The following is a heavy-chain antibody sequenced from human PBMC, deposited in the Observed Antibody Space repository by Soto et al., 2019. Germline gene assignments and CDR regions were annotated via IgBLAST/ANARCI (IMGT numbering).Heavy chain of an antibody. CDR2: INTDGSVA. CDR1: GLTFRSYW. V-gene: IGHV3-74*03. Sequence: PGGSLRLSCAASGLTFRSYWMHWVRHAPGKGLVWVSRINTDGSVAMYVDSVKGRFTISRDNAKNTLYLHMNSLRDEDTAGYYYVRDMQLWRLDSWSQGTLVTVSS. CDR3: VRDMQLWRLDS. J-gene: IGHJ4*02. D-gene: IGHD2-21*01.